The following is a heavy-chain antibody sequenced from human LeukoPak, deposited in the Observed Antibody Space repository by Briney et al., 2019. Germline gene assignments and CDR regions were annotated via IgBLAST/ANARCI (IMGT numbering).Heavy chain of an antibody. J-gene: IGHJ4*02. CDR1: GFTFSSYA. CDR3: ARESAWYPNSLDY. V-gene: IGHV3-30-3*01. CDR2: ISYDGSNK. D-gene: IGHD6-19*01. Sequence: PGGSLRLSCAASGFTFSSYAMHWVRQAPGKGLEWVSVISYDGSNKYYADSVKGRFTISRDNSKNTLYLQMNSLRAEDTAVYYCARESAWYPNSLDYWGQGTLVTVSS.